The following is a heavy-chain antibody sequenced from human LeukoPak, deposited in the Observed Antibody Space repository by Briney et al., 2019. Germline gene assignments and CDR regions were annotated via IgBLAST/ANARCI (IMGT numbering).Heavy chain of an antibody. D-gene: IGHD4-17*01. CDR3: TSYGPSHYYGMDV. V-gene: IGHV3-49*04. CDR1: GFTFSDYA. CDR2: IRSKAYGGTT. J-gene: IGHJ6*02. Sequence: GGSLRLSCTASGFTFSDYAMTGVRQAPGKGLEWVGFIRSKAYGGTTEYAASVKGRFTISRDDSKSIAYLQMNSLKTEDTAVYFCTSYGPSHYYGMDVWGQGTTVTVSS.